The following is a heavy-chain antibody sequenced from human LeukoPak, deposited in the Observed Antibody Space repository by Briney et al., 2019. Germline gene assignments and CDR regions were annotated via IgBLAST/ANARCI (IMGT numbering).Heavy chain of an antibody. CDR2: IQSDGSKQ. CDR1: GFTSSTFG. D-gene: IGHD5-18*01. Sequence: GGSLRLSCATAGFTSSTFGIHWVRQTPGKGLEWAAAIQSDGSKQYYGDSVKGRFTISRDSSKNTVYLQMNSLRDEDTAVYYCARDVDTSSHSSQLDPWGQGTLVTVSS. CDR3: ARDVDTSSHSSQLDP. V-gene: IGHV3-33*01. J-gene: IGHJ5*02.